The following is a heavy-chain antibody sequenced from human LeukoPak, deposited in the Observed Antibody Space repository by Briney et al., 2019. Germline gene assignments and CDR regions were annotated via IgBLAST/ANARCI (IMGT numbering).Heavy chain of an antibody. V-gene: IGHV4-59*08. CDR1: GGSISSYY. Sequence: SETLSLTCTVPGGSISSYYWSWIRQPPGKGLEWIGYIYYSGSTNYNPSLESRVTMSVDTSRSQFSLKLSSVTAADTAVYYCARQVGAAVDYFDCWGQGTLVTVSS. J-gene: IGHJ4*02. CDR3: ARQVGAAVDYFDC. CDR2: IYYSGST. D-gene: IGHD2-15*01.